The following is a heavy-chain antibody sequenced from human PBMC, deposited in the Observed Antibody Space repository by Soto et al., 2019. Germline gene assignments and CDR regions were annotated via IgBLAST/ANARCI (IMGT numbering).Heavy chain of an antibody. V-gene: IGHV4-61*08. D-gene: IGHD6-19*01. J-gene: IGHJ4*02. CDR3: ARRSGWYEDY. CDR2: IYYSGST. Sequence: SETLSLTCTVSGVSISSGGYYWSWIRQHPGKGLEWIGYIYYSGSTYYNPSLKSRVTISVDTSKNQFSLKLSSVTAADTAVYYCARRSGWYEDYWGQGTLVTVSS. CDR1: GVSISSGGYY.